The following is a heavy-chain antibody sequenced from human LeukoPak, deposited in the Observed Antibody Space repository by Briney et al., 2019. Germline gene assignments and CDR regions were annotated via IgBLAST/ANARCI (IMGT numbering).Heavy chain of an antibody. J-gene: IGHJ4*02. V-gene: IGHV3-48*02. D-gene: IGHD1-7*01. CDR2: ISSSSSTI. CDR3: ARKSTDVTGTYDY. Sequence: PGGSLRLSCAASGFTFSSHRMSWVRQAPGKGLEWVSYISSSSSTILYADSVKGRFTISRDNAKNSLYLQMNSLRDEDTAVYYCARKSTDVTGTYDYWGQGTLVTVSS. CDR1: GFTFSSHR.